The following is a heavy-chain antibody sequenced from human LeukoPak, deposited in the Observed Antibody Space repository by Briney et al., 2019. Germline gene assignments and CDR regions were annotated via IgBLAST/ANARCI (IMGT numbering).Heavy chain of an antibody. V-gene: IGHV4-34*01. CDR1: GGSFSGYY. Sequence: SETLSLTCAVYGGSFSGYYWSWIRQPPGKGLERIGEINHSGSTNYNPSLKGRVTISVDTSKNQFSLKLSSVTAADTAVYYCARGLTGTGRGRDYWGQGTLVTVSS. J-gene: IGHJ4*02. CDR2: INHSGST. CDR3: ARGLTGTGRGRDY. D-gene: IGHD1-1*01.